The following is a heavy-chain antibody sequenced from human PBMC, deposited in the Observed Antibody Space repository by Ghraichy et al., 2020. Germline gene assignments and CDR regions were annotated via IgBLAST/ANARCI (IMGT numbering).Heavy chain of an antibody. CDR1: GFTFSRYA. D-gene: IGHD2-2*01. Sequence: GGSLRLSCAASGFTFSRYAMSWVRQTPGKGLEWVSAISGSGGSTYYADSVKGRFTISRDNSKNTLYLQMNSLRAEDTAVYYCAKGGYCSSSSCPTAGMDVWGQGTMVTVYS. J-gene: IGHJ6*02. CDR3: AKGGYCSSSSCPTAGMDV. V-gene: IGHV3-23*01. CDR2: ISGSGGST.